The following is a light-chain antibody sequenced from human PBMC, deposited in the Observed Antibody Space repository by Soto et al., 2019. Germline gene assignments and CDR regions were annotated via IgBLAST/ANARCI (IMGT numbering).Light chain of an antibody. Sequence: EIVLTQSPGTLSLSPGERATLSCRASQRVSSSYLAWYQPKPGQAPRLLIYGASSRATGIPDRFSGSGSGTDFTLTISRLEPEDFAVYYCQQYGSSPFTFGQGTKLEIK. V-gene: IGKV3-20*01. CDR1: QRVSSSY. J-gene: IGKJ2*01. CDR2: GAS. CDR3: QQYGSSPFT.